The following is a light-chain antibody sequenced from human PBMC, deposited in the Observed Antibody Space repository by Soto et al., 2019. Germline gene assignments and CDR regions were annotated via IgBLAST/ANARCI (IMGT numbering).Light chain of an antibody. CDR3: QSYDSSLSGSNYV. J-gene: IGLJ1*01. Sequence: QSVLTQSPSVSGAPGQRVTISCTGSSSNIGAGYDVHWYQQLPGTAPKLLIYGNSDRPSGVPDRFSGSKSGTSASLAITGLQAEDEADYYCQSYDSSLSGSNYVFGTGTQLTVL. CDR1: SSNIGAGYD. CDR2: GNS. V-gene: IGLV1-40*01.